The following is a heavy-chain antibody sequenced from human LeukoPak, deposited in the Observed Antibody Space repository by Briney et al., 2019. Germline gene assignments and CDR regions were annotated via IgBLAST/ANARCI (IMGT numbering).Heavy chain of an antibody. V-gene: IGHV4-4*07. J-gene: IGHJ4*02. CDR3: ARGITGTTGFDY. D-gene: IGHD1-7*01. CDR1: GGSISGRY. CDR2: IYSSGST. Sequence: SETLSFTCTVSGGSISGRYWSWIRQPAGKGLEFIGRIYSSGSTNYNPSLESRVTMSVDTSNNQFSLRLTSVTAADTALYYCARGITGTTGFDYWGEGSLATVSS.